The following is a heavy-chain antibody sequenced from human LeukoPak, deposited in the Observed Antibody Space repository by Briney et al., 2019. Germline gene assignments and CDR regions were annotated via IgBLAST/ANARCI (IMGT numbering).Heavy chain of an antibody. CDR1: GDSISNYF. D-gene: IGHD6-13*01. V-gene: IGHV4-4*09. Sequence: SETLSLTCTVSGDSISNYFWNWIRQPPGKGLEWIGYILTSGTTNYNPSLKSRVTISVDTSKNQFSLKLNSVTAADTAVYYCARPYSSSAHGTFDLWGPGTKVTVSS. J-gene: IGHJ3*01. CDR2: ILTSGTT. CDR3: ARPYSSSAHGTFDL.